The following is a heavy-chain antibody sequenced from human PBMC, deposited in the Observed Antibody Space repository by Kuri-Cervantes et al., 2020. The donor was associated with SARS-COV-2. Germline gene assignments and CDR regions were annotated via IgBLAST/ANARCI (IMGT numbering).Heavy chain of an antibody. D-gene: IGHD1-26*01. CDR2: IYYTGTT. J-gene: IGHJ6*02. CDR3: ARDSACYYDYNHHGMDV. Sequence: GSLRLSCSVPGGTVRGYYWSWSPQFPGKGLEWIGYIYYTGTTNYNPTLKSRLTMSVDTSKDQLSLKLSSVTAADTAVYYCARDSACYYDYNHHGMDVWGHGTTVTVSS. V-gene: IGHV4-59*02. CDR1: GGTVRGYY.